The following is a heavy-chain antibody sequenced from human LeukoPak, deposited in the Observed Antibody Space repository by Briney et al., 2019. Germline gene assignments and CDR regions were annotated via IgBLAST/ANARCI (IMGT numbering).Heavy chain of an antibody. CDR2: IVVGSGNT. CDR1: GFTFTSSA. D-gene: IGHD3-3*01. V-gene: IGHV1-58*02. J-gene: IGHJ3*02. CDR3: AAREWLLADAFDI. Sequence: ASVKVSCXASGFTFTSSAMQWVRQAHGQRLEWIAWIVVGSGNTNYAQKFQERVTITRDMSTSTAYMELSSLRSEDMAVYYCAAREWLLADAFDIWGQGTMVTVSS.